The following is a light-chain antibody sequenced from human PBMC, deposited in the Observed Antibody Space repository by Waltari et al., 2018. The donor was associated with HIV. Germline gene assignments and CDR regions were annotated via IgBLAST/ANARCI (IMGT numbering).Light chain of an antibody. J-gene: IGKJ3*01. Sequence: DIQLTQSPAVLSASVGDRVTIDCRASQTTSSYLAWYQPKPGKAPKLLIYAGSTLQSGVPSRFSGSGSGTEFTLTISSLQPEDFATYYCQQLNTYPVTFGPGTRVEIK. CDR2: AGS. CDR3: QQLNTYPVT. V-gene: IGKV1-9*01. CDR1: QTTSSY.